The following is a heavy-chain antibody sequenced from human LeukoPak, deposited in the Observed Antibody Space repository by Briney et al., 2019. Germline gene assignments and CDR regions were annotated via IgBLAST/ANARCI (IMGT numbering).Heavy chain of an antibody. CDR3: ARGGVYCSGGSCYTPFDY. CDR2: IIPIFGTA. J-gene: IGHJ4*02. Sequence: GSSVKVSCKASGGTFSSYAISWVRQAPGQGLEWMGGIIPIFGTANYAQKFQGRVTITADESTSTAYMELSRLRAEDTAVYYCARGGVYCSGGSCYTPFDYWGQGTLVTVSS. CDR1: GGTFSSYA. V-gene: IGHV1-69*01. D-gene: IGHD2-15*01.